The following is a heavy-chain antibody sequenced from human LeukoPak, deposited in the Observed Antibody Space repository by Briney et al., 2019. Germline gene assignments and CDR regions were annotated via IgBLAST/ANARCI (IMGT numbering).Heavy chain of an antibody. CDR1: GASISSGGYN. D-gene: IGHD1-1*01. J-gene: IGHJ5*02. CDR2: IYFSGST. Sequence: SETLSLTCTVSGASISSGGYNWGWIRQSPGKGLEWIGSIYFSGSTYYNPSLKSRLSISVDTSKNQFSLKLSSVTAEDTAVYYCARHKGGGQEVRKGFDPWGQGTLVTVSS. V-gene: IGHV4-39*01. CDR3: ARHKGGGQEVRKGFDP.